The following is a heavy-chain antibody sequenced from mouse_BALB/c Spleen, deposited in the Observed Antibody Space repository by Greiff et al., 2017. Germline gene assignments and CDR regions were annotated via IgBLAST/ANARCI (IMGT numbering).Heavy chain of an antibody. CDR1: GFNIKDTY. CDR2: IDPANGNT. V-gene: IGHV14-3*02. J-gene: IGHJ1*01. Sequence: VQLQQSGAELVKPGASVKLSCTASGFNIKDTYMHWVKQRPEQGLEWIGRIDPANGNTKYDPKFQGKATITADTSSNTAYLQLSSLTSEDTAVYYCARSGYGSSWGYFDVWGAGTTVTVSS. D-gene: IGHD1-1*01. CDR3: ARSGYGSSWGYFDV.